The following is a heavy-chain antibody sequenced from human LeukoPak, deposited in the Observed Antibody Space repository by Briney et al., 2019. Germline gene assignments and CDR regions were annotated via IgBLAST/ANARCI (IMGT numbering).Heavy chain of an antibody. V-gene: IGHV4-39*01. J-gene: IGHJ5*02. Sequence: TSETLSLTCTVSGGSMTSDSYNWGWIRQPPGKGLEWIGTISYNGNTFYNPSLLRSRVTMSVDTSKNQFSLMLTSVTAADTAVYYCARITAMVTAWGQGTLVTVSS. CDR3: ARITAMVTA. D-gene: IGHD5-18*01. CDR1: GGSMTSDSYN. CDR2: ISYNGNT.